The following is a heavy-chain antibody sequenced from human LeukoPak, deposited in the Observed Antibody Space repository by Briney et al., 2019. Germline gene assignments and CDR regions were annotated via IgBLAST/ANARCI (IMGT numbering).Heavy chain of an antibody. J-gene: IGHJ4*02. CDR2: IKQGGSEK. CDR1: GFTFSSYW. CDR3: ARDLVDSSGYYYDY. Sequence: GGSLRLSCAASGFTFSSYWMSWVRQAPGKGLEWVANIKQGGSEKYYVDSVKGRFTISRDNAKNSLYLQMNSLKAEDTAVYYCARDLVDSSGYYYDYWGQGTLVTVSS. V-gene: IGHV3-7*01. D-gene: IGHD3-22*01.